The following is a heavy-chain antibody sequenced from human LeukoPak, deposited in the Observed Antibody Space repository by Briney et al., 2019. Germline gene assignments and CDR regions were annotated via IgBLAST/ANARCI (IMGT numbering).Heavy chain of an antibody. CDR2: TCYRSKWYN. CDR3: ARSMVDKDAFDI. D-gene: IGHD3-10*01. Sequence: SQTLSLTCAISGDSVSSNSAAWNWIRQSPSRGLEWLGRTCYRSKWYNDYAVSVKSRITINPDTSKNQFSLQLNSVTPEDTVVYYCARSMVDKDAFDIWGQGTMVTVSS. J-gene: IGHJ3*02. CDR1: GDSVSSNSAA. V-gene: IGHV6-1*01.